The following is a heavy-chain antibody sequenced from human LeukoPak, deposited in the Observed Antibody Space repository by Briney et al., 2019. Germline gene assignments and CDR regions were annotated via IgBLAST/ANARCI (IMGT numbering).Heavy chain of an antibody. CDR1: GGSFRGYY. Sequence: SETLSLTCAVYGGSFRGYYWSWIRQPPGKGLEWIGEVNHSGSTNYNPSLKMRVTISEDKPKNQYSLKLSSVTAADTAVYYCARGGNIWSGLSGRNWFDPWGQGTLVTVSS. J-gene: IGHJ5*02. CDR2: VNHSGST. D-gene: IGHD3-3*01. CDR3: ARGGNIWSGLSGRNWFDP. V-gene: IGHV4-34*01.